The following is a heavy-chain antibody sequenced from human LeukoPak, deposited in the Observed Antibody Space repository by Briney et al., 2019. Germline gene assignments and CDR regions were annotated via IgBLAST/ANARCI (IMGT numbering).Heavy chain of an antibody. CDR2: ISAYNGNT. CDR3: ARCRRLSGDIAVAGNYYYYMDV. D-gene: IGHD6-19*01. Sequence: ASVKVSCKASGHTFTSYGVSWVRQAPGQGLEWMGWISAYNGNTNYAQKLQGRVTMTTDTSTSTAYMELRSLRSDDTAVYYCARCRRLSGDIAVAGNYYYYMDVWGKGTTVTISS. V-gene: IGHV1-18*01. CDR1: GHTFTSYG. J-gene: IGHJ6*03.